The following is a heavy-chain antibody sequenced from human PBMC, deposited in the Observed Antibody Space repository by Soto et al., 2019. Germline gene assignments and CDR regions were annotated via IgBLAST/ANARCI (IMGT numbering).Heavy chain of an antibody. D-gene: IGHD6-13*01. CDR1: GYTFTGYY. CDR2: INPNSGGT. V-gene: IGHV1-2*02. J-gene: IGHJ4*02. CDR3: ARSSSWLPPSATQGISVFDY. Sequence: GASVKVSCKASGYTFTGYYMHWVRQAPGQGLEWMGWINPNSGGTNYAQKFQGRVTMTRDTSISTAYMELSRLRSDDTAVYYCARSSSWLPPSATQGISVFDYWGQGTLVTVSS.